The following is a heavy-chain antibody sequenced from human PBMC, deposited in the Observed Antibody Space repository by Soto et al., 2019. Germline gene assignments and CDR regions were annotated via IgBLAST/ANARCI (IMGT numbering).Heavy chain of an antibody. CDR2: IIPILGIA. V-gene: IGHV1-69*02. CDR3: AGTPDQYWGLGY. CDR1: GGTFSSYT. J-gene: IGHJ4*02. Sequence: QVQLVQSGAEVKKPGSSVKVSCKASGGTFSSYTISWVRQAPGRGLEWMGRIIPILGIANYAQKFQGRVTITADKSTSTDYMELSSLRSEDTAVYYCAGTPDQYWGLGYWGQGTLVTVSP. D-gene: IGHD7-27*01.